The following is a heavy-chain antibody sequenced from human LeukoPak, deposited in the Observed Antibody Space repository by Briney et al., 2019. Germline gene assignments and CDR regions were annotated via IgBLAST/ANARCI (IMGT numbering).Heavy chain of an antibody. J-gene: IGHJ3*02. V-gene: IGHV4-34*01. D-gene: IGHD5-18*01. Sequence: SETLSLTCAVHGGSFSGYYWTWIRQPPGKGLEWIGEINRSGTTNYNPSLKSRVTISVDTSKNQFSLKLSSVTAADTAVYYCARYRIQLWWAFDIWGQGTMVTVSS. CDR3: ARYRIQLWWAFDI. CDR2: INRSGTT. CDR1: GGSFSGYY.